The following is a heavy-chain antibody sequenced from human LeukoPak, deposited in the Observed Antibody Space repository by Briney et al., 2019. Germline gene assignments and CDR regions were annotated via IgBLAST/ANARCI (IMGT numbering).Heavy chain of an antibody. CDR3: AKDIYYYGSAYMDV. CDR1: GFTFDDYA. CDR2: ISWNSGSI. V-gene: IGHV3-9*01. D-gene: IGHD3-10*01. Sequence: GGSLRLSCAASGFTFDDYAMHWVRQAPGKGLEWVSGISWNSGSIGYADSVKGRFTISRDNAKNSLYLQMNSLRAEDTALYYCAKDIYYYGSAYMDVWGKGTTVTVSS. J-gene: IGHJ6*03.